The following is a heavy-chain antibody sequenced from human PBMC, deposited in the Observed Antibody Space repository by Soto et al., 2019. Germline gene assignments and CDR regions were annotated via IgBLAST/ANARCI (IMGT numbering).Heavy chain of an antibody. CDR2: VSGSGGRK. Sequence: EVQLLESGGGLVQPGGSLRLSCAASGFTFSNYAVTWVRQAPGKGLEWVTTVSGSGGRKYYAASVKGRFTTSSDNTKNTLDLQMNSLRAEDTAVYYCAKDQGSSWYEIDYWGQGTLVTVSS. D-gene: IGHD6-13*01. CDR3: AKDQGSSWYEIDY. J-gene: IGHJ4*02. CDR1: GFTFSNYA. V-gene: IGHV3-23*01.